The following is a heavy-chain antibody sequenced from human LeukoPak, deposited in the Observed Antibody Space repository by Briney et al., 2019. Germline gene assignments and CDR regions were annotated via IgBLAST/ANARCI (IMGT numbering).Heavy chain of an antibody. J-gene: IGHJ5*02. V-gene: IGHV4-39*07. D-gene: IGHD1-26*01. CDR3: ASGSYYEFDP. CDR2: IYYSGST. Sequence: SETLSLTCTVSGGSISSSSYYWGWIRQPPGKGLEWIGRIYYSGSTYYNPSLKSRVTISVDTSKNQFSLKLSSVTAADTAVYYCASGSYYEFDPWGQGTLVTVSS. CDR1: GGSISSSSYY.